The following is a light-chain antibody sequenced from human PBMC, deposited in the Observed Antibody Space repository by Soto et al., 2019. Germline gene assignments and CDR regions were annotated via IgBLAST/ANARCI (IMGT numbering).Light chain of an antibody. Sequence: SVLTRPPSASGTPGQRVTISCSGSSSNIGSNTVNWYQQLPGTAPKLLIYSNNQRPSGVPDRFSGSKSGTSASLAISGLQSEDEADYYCAAWDDSLNVVFGGGTKVTVL. J-gene: IGLJ2*01. CDR1: SSNIGSNT. CDR3: AAWDDSLNVV. V-gene: IGLV1-44*01. CDR2: SNN.